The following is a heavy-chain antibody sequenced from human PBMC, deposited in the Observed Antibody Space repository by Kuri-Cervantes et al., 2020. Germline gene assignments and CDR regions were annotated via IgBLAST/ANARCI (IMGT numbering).Heavy chain of an antibody. J-gene: IGHJ4*02. CDR3: ARPGEIGSSNQFDY. CDR1: GYSFSDYW. D-gene: IGHD6-6*01. CDR2: IYPGGADA. V-gene: IGHV5-51*01. Sequence: KVSCKASGYSFSDYWIAWVRQTPGKGLEWMGIIYPGGADARYSPSFQGQVTISADKSISTAYLQWSSLKASDTAVYYCARPGEIGSSNQFDYWGQGTLVTVSS.